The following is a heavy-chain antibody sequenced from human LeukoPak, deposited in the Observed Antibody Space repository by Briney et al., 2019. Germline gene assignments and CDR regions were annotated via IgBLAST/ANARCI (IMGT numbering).Heavy chain of an antibody. J-gene: IGHJ4*02. CDR2: IVPIFGTA. Sequence: GASVKVSCKASGGTFSSYAISWVRQAPGQGLEWMGGIVPIFGTANYAQKFQGRVTITADESTSTAYMELSSLRSEDTAVYYCARDPPDYGDYHFDYWGQGTLVTVSS. D-gene: IGHD4-17*01. CDR1: GGTFSSYA. CDR3: ARDPPDYGDYHFDY. V-gene: IGHV1-69*13.